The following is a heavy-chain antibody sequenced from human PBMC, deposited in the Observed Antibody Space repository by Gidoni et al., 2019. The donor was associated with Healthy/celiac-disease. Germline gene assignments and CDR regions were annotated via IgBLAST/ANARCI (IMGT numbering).Heavy chain of an antibody. V-gene: IGHV3-9*01. CDR1: RSTLDDYA. CDR2: MSWKSGSI. CDR3: AKADYGDYVGYFNY. Sequence: EVQLVESGGGLVQLGSSLRLSCAASRSTLDDYAMHWVRHALGKGLEWVSGMSWKSGSIGYADSVKGRLTISRDNAKNSLYLQMNSLRAEDTALYYCAKADYGDYVGYFNYWGQGTLVTVPS. J-gene: IGHJ4*02. D-gene: IGHD4-17*01.